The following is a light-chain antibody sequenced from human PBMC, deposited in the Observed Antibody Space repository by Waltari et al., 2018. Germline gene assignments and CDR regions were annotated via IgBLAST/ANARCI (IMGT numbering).Light chain of an antibody. Sequence: EIVLTQSPDTLSFSPGESATLSCRASESISKYLAWYQQKPGQAPRLLIYHASSRSSGIPDRFSGSGFGTDFSLTINRLEPEDFAVYYCQHYVNLPATFGQGTKLEIK. J-gene: IGKJ1*01. V-gene: IGKV3-20*01. CDR3: QHYVNLPAT. CDR1: ESISKY. CDR2: HAS.